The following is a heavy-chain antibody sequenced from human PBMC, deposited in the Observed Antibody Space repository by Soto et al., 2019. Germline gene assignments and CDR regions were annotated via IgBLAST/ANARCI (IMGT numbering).Heavy chain of an antibody. Sequence: GGSLRLSCAASGFTFSSYSMNWVRQAPGKGLEWVSSISSSSSYIYYADSVKGRFTISRDNAKNSLYLQMNSLRAEDTAVYYCARVYCSSTSCPSSIDYWGQGTLVTVSS. CDR1: GFTFSSYS. V-gene: IGHV3-21*01. CDR2: ISSSSSYI. J-gene: IGHJ4*02. D-gene: IGHD2-2*01. CDR3: ARVYCSSTSCPSSIDY.